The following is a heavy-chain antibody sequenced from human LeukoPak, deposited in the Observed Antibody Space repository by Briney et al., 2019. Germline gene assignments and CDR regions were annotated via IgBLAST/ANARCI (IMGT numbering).Heavy chain of an antibody. Sequence: GESLKVSCKGSGYSFTDYWIGWVRQMPGKGLEWMGMILPDDSDTRYSPSFQGQVTISADKSITTAYLRWSSLKASDTAMYYCAMTYSASWYGGYWGQGTLVTVSS. D-gene: IGHD6-13*01. CDR3: AMTYSASWYGGY. CDR2: ILPDDSDT. J-gene: IGHJ4*02. CDR1: GYSFTDYW. V-gene: IGHV5-51*01.